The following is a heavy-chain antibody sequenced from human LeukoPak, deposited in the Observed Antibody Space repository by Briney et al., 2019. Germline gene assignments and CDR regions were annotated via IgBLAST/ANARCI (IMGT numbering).Heavy chain of an antibody. CDR2: FDPEDGET. J-gene: IGHJ3*02. CDR3: ATAEVGATGSDAFDI. D-gene: IGHD1-26*01. Sequence: GASVKVSCKVSGYTLTELSMHWVRQAPGKGLEWMGGFDPEDGETIYAQKFQGRVTMTEDTSTDTAYMKLSSLRSEDTAVYYCATAEVGATGSDAFDIWGQGTMVTVSS. CDR1: GYTLTELS. V-gene: IGHV1-24*01.